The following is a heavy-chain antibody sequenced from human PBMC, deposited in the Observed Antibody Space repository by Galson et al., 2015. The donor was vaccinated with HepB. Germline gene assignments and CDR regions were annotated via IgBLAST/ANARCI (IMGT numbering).Heavy chain of an antibody. D-gene: IGHD2-2*01. V-gene: IGHV1-18*01. Sequence: SVKVSCKASGYTFTSYGISWVRQAPGQGLEWMGWISAYNGNTNYAQKLQGRVTMTTDTSTSTAYMELRSLRSDDTAVYYCARVTRNPDIVVVPAALDYWGQGTRVTVSS. CDR2: ISAYNGNT. J-gene: IGHJ4*02. CDR1: GYTFTSYG. CDR3: ARVTRNPDIVVVPAALDY.